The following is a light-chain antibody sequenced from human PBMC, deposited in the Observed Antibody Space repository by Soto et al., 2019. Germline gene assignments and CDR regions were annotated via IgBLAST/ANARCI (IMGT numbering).Light chain of an antibody. CDR1: SSNIERGS. V-gene: IGLV1-44*01. Sequence: QSVLTQPPSASGTPGQRVTISCSGSSSNIERGSVNWYQQLPGTAPKLLIYNNNQWPSGVPDRFSGSKSGTSASLAISGLQSEDEADYYCAAWDDSLNGLYVFGSGTKLTVL. CDR2: NNN. J-gene: IGLJ1*01. CDR3: AAWDDSLNGLYV.